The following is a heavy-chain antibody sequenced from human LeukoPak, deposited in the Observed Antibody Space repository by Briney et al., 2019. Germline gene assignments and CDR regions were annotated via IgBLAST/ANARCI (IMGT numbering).Heavy chain of an antibody. V-gene: IGHV4-59*01. J-gene: IGHJ4*02. CDR1: GXSINNYY. CDR2: IHYSGGT. D-gene: IGHD4-17*01. Sequence: SETLSLTCTVSGXSINNYYGSWIRQPPGKGLEWIGYIHYSGGTNYNPSLKSRVTMSVDTSKNQFSLQLSSVTAADTAVYYCTRDTVATACFDYWGQGTLVTVSS. CDR3: TRDTVATACFDY.